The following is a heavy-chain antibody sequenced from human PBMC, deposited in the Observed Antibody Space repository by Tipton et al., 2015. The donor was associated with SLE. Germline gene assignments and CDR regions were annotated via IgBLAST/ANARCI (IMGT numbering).Heavy chain of an antibody. CDR2: IFYGGHT. J-gene: IGHJ4*02. CDR3: ARWYSRSSYFFDF. Sequence: TLSLTCTVSGGSITSHSWSWIRQPPGKGLEWIGYIFYGGHTDYNPSLESRVSISMNTSQNQFSLRLTFVTAADTAVYFCARWYSRSSYFFDFWGQGMLVTVSS. V-gene: IGHV4-59*11. CDR1: GGSITSHS. D-gene: IGHD6-6*01.